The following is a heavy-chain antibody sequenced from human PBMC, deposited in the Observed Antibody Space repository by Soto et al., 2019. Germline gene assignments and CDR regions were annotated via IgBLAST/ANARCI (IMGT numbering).Heavy chain of an antibody. V-gene: IGHV1-69*06. CDR2: IVPLCRTT. J-gene: IGHJ6*02. Sequence: QVQLVQSGAEAKKPGSSVKVSCKTSGGTFSSYAISWVRQAPGQGLEWMGGIVPLCRTTTYAQKFQGRVTSTADTSTYTVDMELSGLRSGETAVYYCARGGYSSTWSNLLDRSGLDVWGQVTTVTVAS. CDR3: ARGGYSSTWSNLLDRSGLDV. CDR1: GGTFSSYA. D-gene: IGHD6-13*01.